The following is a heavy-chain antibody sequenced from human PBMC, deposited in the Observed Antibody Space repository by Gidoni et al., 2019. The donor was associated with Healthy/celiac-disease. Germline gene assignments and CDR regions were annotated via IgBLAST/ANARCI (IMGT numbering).Heavy chain of an antibody. CDR1: GFPFSSYG. CDR3: AKEDGYCTNGVCYSLGGFDY. CDR2: ISYDGSNK. Sequence: QVQLVESGGGVVQPGRSLRLSCAASGFPFSSYGMHWVRQAPGKGLGWVAVISYDGSNKYYADSVKGRFTISRDNSKNTLYLQMNSLRAEDTAVYYCAKEDGYCTNGVCYSLGGFDYWGQGTLVTVSS. J-gene: IGHJ4*02. D-gene: IGHD2-8*01. V-gene: IGHV3-30*18.